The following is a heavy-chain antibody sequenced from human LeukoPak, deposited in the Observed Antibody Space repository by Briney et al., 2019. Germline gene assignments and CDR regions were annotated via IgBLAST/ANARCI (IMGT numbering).Heavy chain of an antibody. V-gene: IGHV4-4*07. Sequence: SETLSLTCTVSGGSISSYYWSWIRQPAGKGLEWIGRIYTSGSTNYNPSLKSRVTMSVDTSKNRFSLKLSSVTAADTAVYYCARYMTTVTTRGAFDIWGQGTMVTVSS. D-gene: IGHD4-17*01. CDR3: ARYMTTVTTRGAFDI. J-gene: IGHJ3*02. CDR2: IYTSGST. CDR1: GGSISSYY.